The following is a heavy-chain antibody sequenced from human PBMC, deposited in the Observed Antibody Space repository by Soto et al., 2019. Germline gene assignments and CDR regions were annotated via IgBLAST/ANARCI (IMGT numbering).Heavy chain of an antibody. V-gene: IGHV3-74*01. J-gene: IGHJ6*02. D-gene: IGHD6-13*01. CDR2: INSNGRSI. Sequence: EVQLVESGGGLVQPGGSLRLSCEASGFTFNDYWMHWVRQVPGKGLVWVSRINSNGRSITYADSVKGRFTISRDNATNTLYLQMNSLRAEDTAVYYCARGGAARAYYYYGMDVWGQGTTVTVSS. CDR1: GFTFNDYW. CDR3: ARGGAARAYYYYGMDV.